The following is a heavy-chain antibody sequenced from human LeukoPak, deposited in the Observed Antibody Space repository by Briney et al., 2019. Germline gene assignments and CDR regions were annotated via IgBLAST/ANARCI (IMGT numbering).Heavy chain of an antibody. CDR2: IYHSGNT. Sequence: SETLSLTCTVSGYSISSGYYWGWIRPPPGKGLEWIGSIYHSGNTYYSPSLKSRVTISVDTSKNQFSLKLSSVTAADTAVYYCAKDQDGAVAGIWFPGAFDIWGQGTMVTVSS. CDR1: GYSISSGYY. D-gene: IGHD6-19*01. V-gene: IGHV4-38-2*02. J-gene: IGHJ3*02. CDR3: AKDQDGAVAGIWFPGAFDI.